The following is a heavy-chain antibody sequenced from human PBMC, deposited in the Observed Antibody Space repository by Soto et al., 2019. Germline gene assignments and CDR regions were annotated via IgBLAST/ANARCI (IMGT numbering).Heavy chain of an antibody. V-gene: IGHV1-18*01. D-gene: IGHD4-17*01. Sequence: ASVKVSCKASGYTFTSYGISWVRQAPGQGLEWMGWISAYNGNTNYAQKLQGRVTMTTDTSTSSAYMELRSLRSDDTAVYYCARDLSATVTTGYYYGMDVWGQGTTVTVSS. J-gene: IGHJ6*02. CDR3: ARDLSATVTTGYYYGMDV. CDR1: GYTFTSYG. CDR2: ISAYNGNT.